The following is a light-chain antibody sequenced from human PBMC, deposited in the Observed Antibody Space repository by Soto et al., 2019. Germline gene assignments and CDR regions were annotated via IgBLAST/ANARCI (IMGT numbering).Light chain of an antibody. J-gene: IGLJ1*01. CDR3: QSYDNSLSAYV. CDR1: SSNIGADFD. Sequence: QSVLTQPPSVSGAPGQRITISCTGSSSNIGADFDVYWYQQLPGAAPKLLIYGNTNRPSGVPDRFSGSKSGTSASLAITGLQADDEADYYCQSYDNSLSAYVFGTGTKSPS. V-gene: IGLV1-40*01. CDR2: GNT.